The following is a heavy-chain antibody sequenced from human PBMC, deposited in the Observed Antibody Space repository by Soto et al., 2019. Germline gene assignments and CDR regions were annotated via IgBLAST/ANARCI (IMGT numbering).Heavy chain of an antibody. CDR2: IKSKTDGGTT. Sequence: GSLRLSCAASGFTFSNAWMNWVRQAPGKGLEWVGRIKSKTDGGTTDYAAPVKGRFTISRDDSKNTLYLQMNSLKTEDTAVYYCTTSPLNMVRGVTYNWFDPWGQGTLVTVSS. CDR3: TTSPLNMVRGVTYNWFDP. V-gene: IGHV3-15*07. J-gene: IGHJ5*02. D-gene: IGHD3-10*01. CDR1: GFTFSNAW.